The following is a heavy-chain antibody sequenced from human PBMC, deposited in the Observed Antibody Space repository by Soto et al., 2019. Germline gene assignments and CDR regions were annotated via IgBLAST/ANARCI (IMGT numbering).Heavy chain of an antibody. CDR1: GGTFSSYT. J-gene: IGHJ5*02. CDR3: ARWSLCGFDP. D-gene: IGHD2-21*01. Sequence: QVPLVQSGAEVKKPGSSVKVSCKASGGTFSSYTISWVRQALGQGLEWMGRIIPILGIANYAQKFQGRVTITADKSTSTAYMELSSLRSEDTAVYYCARWSLCGFDPWGQGTLVTVSS. V-gene: IGHV1-69*02. CDR2: IIPILGIA.